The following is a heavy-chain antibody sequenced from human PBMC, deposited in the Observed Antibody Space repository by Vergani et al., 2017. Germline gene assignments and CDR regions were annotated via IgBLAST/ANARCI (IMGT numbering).Heavy chain of an antibody. CDR2: ISGSGGST. D-gene: IGHD2-2*01. J-gene: IGHJ6*03. V-gene: IGHV3-23*01. CDR3: AKGGAAAHYYYYYMDV. Sequence: EVQLLESGGGLVQPGGSLRLSCAASGFTFSSYAMSWVRQAPGKGLEWVSAISGSGGSTYYADSVKGRFTISRDNSKNTLYLQMNSLRAEDTAVYYCAKGGAAAHYYYYYMDVWGKGITVTVSS. CDR1: GFTFSSYA.